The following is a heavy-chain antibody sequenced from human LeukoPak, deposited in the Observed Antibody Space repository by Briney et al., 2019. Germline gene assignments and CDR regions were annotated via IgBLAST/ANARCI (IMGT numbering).Heavy chain of an antibody. J-gene: IGHJ3*02. CDR2: IIPIFGTA. CDR1: GGTFSSYA. V-gene: IGHV1-69*13. CDR3: ARDLCTNGPRWVCAFDI. Sequence: GASVKVSCKASGGTFSSYAINWVRQAPGQGLEWMGGIIPIFGTANYAQKFQGRVTITADESTSTAYMELSSLRSDDTAVYYCARDLCTNGPRWVCAFDIWGQGTMVTVSS. D-gene: IGHD2-8*01.